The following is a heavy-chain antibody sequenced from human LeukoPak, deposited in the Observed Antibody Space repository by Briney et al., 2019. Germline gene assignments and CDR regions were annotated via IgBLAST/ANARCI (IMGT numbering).Heavy chain of an antibody. CDR2: IYYSGRT. CDR1: GGSISTYY. CDR3: ARDGRFPPEVLPRYFDY. J-gene: IGHJ4*02. Sequence: SETLSLTCTVSGGSISTYYWNWIRQPPGKGLEWIGYIYYSGRTNYNPSLKSRVSISIDTSKNQFSLKLSSVTAADTAVYYCARDGRFPPEVLPRYFDYWGQGTLVTVSS. V-gene: IGHV4-59*01. D-gene: IGHD1-26*01.